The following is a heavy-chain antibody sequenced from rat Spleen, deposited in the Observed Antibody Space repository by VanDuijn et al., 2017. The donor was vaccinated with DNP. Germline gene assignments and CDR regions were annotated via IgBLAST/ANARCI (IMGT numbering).Heavy chain of an antibody. CDR3: ATALGDY. CDR2: ISPSGGST. V-gene: IGHV5-27*01. CDR1: GFTFSDYY. J-gene: IGHJ2*01. Sequence: EVLLVESDGGLVQPGRSLKLSCAVSGFTFSDYYMAWVRQAPTKGLEWVASISPSGGSTYYRDSVKGRFTISRDNAKSTLYLQMDSLRSEDTATYYCATALGDYWGQGVMVTVSS.